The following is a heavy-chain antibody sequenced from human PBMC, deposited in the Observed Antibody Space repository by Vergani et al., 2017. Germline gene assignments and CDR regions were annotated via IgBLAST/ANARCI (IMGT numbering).Heavy chain of an antibody. Sequence: EVQLVESGGVVVQPGGSLRLSCAASGFTFDDYTMHWVRQAPGKGLEWVSLISWDGGSTYYADSVKGRFTISRDNSINSLYLQMNSLRTEDTALYYCARGDYNDGYYYGMDVWGQGP. CDR1: GFTFDDYT. CDR2: ISWDGGST. CDR3: ARGDYNDGYYYGMDV. J-gene: IGHJ6*02. D-gene: IGHD4-11*01. V-gene: IGHV3-43*01.